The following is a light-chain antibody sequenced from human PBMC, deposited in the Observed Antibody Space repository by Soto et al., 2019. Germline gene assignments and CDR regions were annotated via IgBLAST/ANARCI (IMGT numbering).Light chain of an antibody. Sequence: EIQMTQSPSSLSASVGDRVTITCQASQDISNYLNWYQQKPGKAPKLLIYDASNLETGVPSRFSGKGSGTDFTFTISSLQPEDIATDYCRQYDNLLRYIVGQGTKLEIK. J-gene: IGKJ2*01. CDR2: DAS. V-gene: IGKV1-33*01. CDR1: QDISNY. CDR3: RQYDNLLRYI.